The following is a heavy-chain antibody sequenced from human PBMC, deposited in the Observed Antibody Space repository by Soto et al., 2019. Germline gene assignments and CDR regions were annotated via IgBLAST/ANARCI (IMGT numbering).Heavy chain of an antibody. Sequence: QVQVMQSGAEVKKPGDSVKVSCKTSGYIFSDYGINWVRQAPGQGLEWMGWISGYSGNANLAQKFQGRVTMTTDKSTRTAYMELRRLRSEDTAVYYCAKRTSGTTWGESDYWGHGTLVTVSS. V-gene: IGHV1-18*04. CDR2: ISGYSGNA. CDR3: AKRTSGTTWGESDY. D-gene: IGHD4-17*01. CDR1: GYIFSDYG. J-gene: IGHJ4*01.